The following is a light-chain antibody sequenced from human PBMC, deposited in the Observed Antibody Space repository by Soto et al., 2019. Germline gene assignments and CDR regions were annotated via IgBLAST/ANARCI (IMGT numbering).Light chain of an antibody. J-gene: IGLJ3*02. V-gene: IGLV2-14*01. CDR2: EVS. CDR3: YSYTNNNTPM. Sequence: QSALTQPASVSGSPGQSISISCTGTSRDVGGYNYVSWYQQHPGKAPKLLIYEVSNRPSGVSNRFSGSKSANTASLTISGLQAEDEADYYCYSYTNNNTPMFGGGTKLTLL. CDR1: SRDVGGYNY.